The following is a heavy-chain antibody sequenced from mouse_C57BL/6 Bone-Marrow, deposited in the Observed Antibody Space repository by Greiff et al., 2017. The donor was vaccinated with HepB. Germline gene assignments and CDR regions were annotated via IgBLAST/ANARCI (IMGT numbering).Heavy chain of an antibody. J-gene: IGHJ2*01. Sequence: PGQGLEWIGMIHPNSGSTNYNEKFKSKATLTVDKSSSTAYMQLSSLTSEDSAVYYCARWGRNYWGQGTTLTVSS. V-gene: IGHV1-64*01. CDR3: ARWGRNY. CDR2: IHPNSGST.